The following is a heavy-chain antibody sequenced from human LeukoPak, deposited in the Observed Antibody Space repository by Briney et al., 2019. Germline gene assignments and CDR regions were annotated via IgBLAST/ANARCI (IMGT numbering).Heavy chain of an antibody. CDR3: AKDRVRYYDSSGTLDAFDI. CDR1: GFTFSSYA. J-gene: IGHJ3*02. D-gene: IGHD3-22*01. Sequence: GGSLRLSCAASGFTFSSYAMSWVRQAPEKGLEWVSAISGSGGSTYYADSVKGRFTISRDNSKNTLYLQMNSLRAEDTAVYYCAKDRVRYYDSSGTLDAFDIWGQGTMVTVSS. V-gene: IGHV3-23*01. CDR2: ISGSGGST.